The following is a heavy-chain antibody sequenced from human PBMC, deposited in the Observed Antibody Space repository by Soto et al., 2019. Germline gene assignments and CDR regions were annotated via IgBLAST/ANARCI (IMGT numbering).Heavy chain of an antibody. CDR1: GFIFDDYA. CDR2: ISWNSGSI. Sequence: GGSLRLSCAASGFIFDDYAMHWVRQAPGKGLEWVSGISWNSGSIGYADSVKGRFTISRDNAKNSLYLQMNSLRAEDTALYYCAKDGGGYYYGSGSYPYYYMDVWGKGTTVTVSS. D-gene: IGHD3-10*01. J-gene: IGHJ6*03. CDR3: AKDGGGYYYGSGSYPYYYMDV. V-gene: IGHV3-9*01.